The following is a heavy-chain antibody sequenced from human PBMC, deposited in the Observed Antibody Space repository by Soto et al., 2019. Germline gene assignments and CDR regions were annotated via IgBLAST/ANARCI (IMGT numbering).Heavy chain of an antibody. J-gene: IGHJ4*02. CDR2: IYYSGST. CDR3: ARLYDSSGYYRYYFDD. Sequence: SETLSLTCTVSGGSISSGGYYWSWIRQHPGKGLEWIGYIYYSGSTYYNPSLKSRVTISVDTSKNQFSLKLSSVTAADTAVYYCARLYDSSGYYRYYFDDWGQGTRVTVAS. V-gene: IGHV4-31*03. CDR1: GGSISSGGYY. D-gene: IGHD3-22*01.